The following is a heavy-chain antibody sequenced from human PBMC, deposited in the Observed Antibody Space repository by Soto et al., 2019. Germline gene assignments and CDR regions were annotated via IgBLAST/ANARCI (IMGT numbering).Heavy chain of an antibody. V-gene: IGHV4-34*01. CDR2: INHSGST. J-gene: IGHJ4*02. D-gene: IGHD3-22*01. CDR1: GGSFSSYY. CDR3: ARGGDYYDAEGFDY. Sequence: SETLSLTCAVYGGSFSSYYWSWIRQPPGKGLEWIGEINHSGSTNYNPSLKSRVTISVDTSKNQFSLKLSSVTAADTAVYYCARGGDYYDAEGFDYWGQGTLVTVSS.